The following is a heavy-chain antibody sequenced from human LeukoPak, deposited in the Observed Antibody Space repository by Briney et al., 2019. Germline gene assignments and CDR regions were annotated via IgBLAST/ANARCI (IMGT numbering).Heavy chain of an antibody. Sequence: GGSLRLSCAASGFSFNIYAMSWVRQAPGKGLEWVANIKLDGSEKNYVDSVKGRFTISRDNTKNSLYLQMNSLRVEDTAVFYRARDQYDTWSRRGNFDSWGQGTLVIVSS. CDR2: IKLDGSEK. CDR1: GFSFNIYA. D-gene: IGHD3-3*01. J-gene: IGHJ4*02. CDR3: ARDQYDTWSRRGNFDS. V-gene: IGHV3-7*03.